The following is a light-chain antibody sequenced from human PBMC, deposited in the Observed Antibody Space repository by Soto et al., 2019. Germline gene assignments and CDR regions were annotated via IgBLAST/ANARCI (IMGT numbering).Light chain of an antibody. Sequence: ELVLTQSPATLSVYPGERATLSCRASQGVGSTLAWYQQAPGQAPRLLIYDASTRATGIPARFSGDGSGTEFTLTISSLQSDDSAVYYCQHYKTWPLSFGGGTRVEI. J-gene: IGKJ4*01. CDR2: DAS. CDR3: QHYKTWPLS. V-gene: IGKV3-15*01. CDR1: QGVGST.